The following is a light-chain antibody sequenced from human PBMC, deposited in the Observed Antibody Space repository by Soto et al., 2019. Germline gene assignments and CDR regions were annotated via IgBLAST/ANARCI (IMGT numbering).Light chain of an antibody. J-gene: IGKJ1*01. CDR3: MQGTHWPSS. CDR2: KVS. Sequence: DVVMTQSPLSQPVTLGXPASISCRSSQSLVXXXXXXXLXWFQQRPGQSPRRLIYKVSNRDSGVPDRFSGSGSGTDFTLKISRVEAEDVGIYYCMQGTHWPSSFGQGTKVEIK. CDR1: QSLVXXXXXXX. V-gene: IGKV2-30*01.